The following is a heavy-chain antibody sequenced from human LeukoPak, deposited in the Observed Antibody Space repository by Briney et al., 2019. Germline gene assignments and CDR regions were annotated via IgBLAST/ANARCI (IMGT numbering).Heavy chain of an antibody. V-gene: IGHV4-34*01. J-gene: IGHJ3*02. CDR3: GARRAFDI. D-gene: IGHD6-6*01. Sequence: SETLSLTCAVYGGSFSGYYWRWIRQPPGKGLEWIGEISHSGSANYNPSLKSRVTISVDRSKNQFSLKLSSVTAADTAVYFCGARRAFDIWGQGTMVTISS. CDR2: ISHSGSA. CDR1: GGSFSGYY.